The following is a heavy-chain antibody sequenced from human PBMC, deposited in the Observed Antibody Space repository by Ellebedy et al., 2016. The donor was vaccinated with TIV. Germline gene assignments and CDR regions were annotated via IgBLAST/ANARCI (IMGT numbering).Heavy chain of an antibody. CDR2: ISASGST. V-gene: IGHV4-4*07. Sequence: MPSETLSLTCSVSGGSISSNYWSWIRQPAGKGLELIGRISASGSTNYNPSLKSPVTVSVDTSKNQFSLNLRSVTAAGTAVYYCARDPALPRGRFDTWGQGTLVTVSS. J-gene: IGHJ5*02. CDR3: ARDPALPRGRFDT. CDR1: GGSISSNY.